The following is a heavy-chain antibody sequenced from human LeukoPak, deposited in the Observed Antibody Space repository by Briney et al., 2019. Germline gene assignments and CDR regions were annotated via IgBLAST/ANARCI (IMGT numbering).Heavy chain of an antibody. CDR1: GLTFSSYE. J-gene: IGHJ4*02. CDR3: ARVASSGGIFDY. D-gene: IGHD6-13*01. CDR2: ISTSGNLI. V-gene: IGHV3-48*03. Sequence: GGSLRLSCAASGLTFSSYEMNWVRQAPGKGLEWVSYISTSGNLIYYADSVKGRFTISRDNAKNSLYLQMNSLRAEDTAVYYCARVASSGGIFDYWGQGTLVTVSS.